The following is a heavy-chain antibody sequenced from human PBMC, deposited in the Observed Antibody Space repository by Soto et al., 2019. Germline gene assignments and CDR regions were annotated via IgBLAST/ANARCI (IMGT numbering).Heavy chain of an antibody. CDR3: ARFWSGYSAYW. CDR2: MLYSGST. V-gene: IGHV4-39*01. Sequence: SETLSLTCTVSGGSISSNAYYWGWIRQPPGKGLEWIGSMLYSGSTYYNPSLRSRFTISRDNAKNSLYLQMNSLRAEDTAVYYCARFWSGYSAYWWGQGTLVTVSS. J-gene: IGHJ4*02. CDR1: GGSISSNAYY. D-gene: IGHD3-3*01.